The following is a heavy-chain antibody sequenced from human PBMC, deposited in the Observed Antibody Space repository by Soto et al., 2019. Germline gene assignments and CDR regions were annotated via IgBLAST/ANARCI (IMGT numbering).Heavy chain of an antibody. J-gene: IGHJ4*02. CDR1: GFTFDSYS. V-gene: IGHV3-23*01. CDR2: ISGTGQTT. CDR3: EKSRGDSCNTYFFAY. D-gene: IGHD2-21*01. Sequence: EVQLLESGGGSVQPGGSLMLSCAASGFTFDSYSLSWVRQAPGKGLEWVSGISGTGQTTHYGDSVKGRFIISRDNFRNTLYLQMNSLRSEETAVYFCEKSRGDSCNTYFFAYWGRGALVTVSS.